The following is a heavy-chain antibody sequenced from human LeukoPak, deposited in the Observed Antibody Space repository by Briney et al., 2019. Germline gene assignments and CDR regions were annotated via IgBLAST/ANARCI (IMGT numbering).Heavy chain of an antibody. J-gene: IGHJ3*02. V-gene: IGHV3-30*14. CDR1: GFTFSSYG. CDR2: ISYDGSDR. CDR3: AAPRLVGYSDAFDI. D-gene: IGHD5-18*01. Sequence: GGSLRLSCAASGFTFSSYGMHWVRQAPGEGLEWVAVISYDGSDRYYADSVKGRFTISRDNSKNTLYLQMNSLRAEDTAVYYCAAPRLVGYSDAFDIWGQGTMVTVSS.